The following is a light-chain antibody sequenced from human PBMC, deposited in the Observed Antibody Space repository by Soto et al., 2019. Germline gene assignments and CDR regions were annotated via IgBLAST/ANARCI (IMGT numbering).Light chain of an antibody. V-gene: IGLV2-14*01. Sequence: QYALTQPASVSGSPGQSITISCTGTSSDVGGYNYVSWYQQHPGKAPKVMIYEVSNRPSGVSSRFSGSKSGNTASLTISGLQAEDEADYYCSSYTGSIYVFGTGTKLTVL. J-gene: IGLJ1*01. CDR3: SSYTGSIYV. CDR2: EVS. CDR1: SSDVGGYNY.